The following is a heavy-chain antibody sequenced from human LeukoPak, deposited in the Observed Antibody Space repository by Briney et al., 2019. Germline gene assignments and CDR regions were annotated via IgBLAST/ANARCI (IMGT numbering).Heavy chain of an antibody. V-gene: IGHV3-23*01. D-gene: IGHD1-26*01. CDR2: ISGSGDNT. Sequence: GGSLRLSSAASGFTFSSYAMSWVRQAPGKGLEWVSAISGSGDNTYYADSVKGRFTISRDNSKNTLYLQMNSLRAEDTAVYYCARSHLPYGMDVWGQGTTVTVSS. CDR1: GFTFSSYA. J-gene: IGHJ6*02. CDR3: ARSHLPYGMDV.